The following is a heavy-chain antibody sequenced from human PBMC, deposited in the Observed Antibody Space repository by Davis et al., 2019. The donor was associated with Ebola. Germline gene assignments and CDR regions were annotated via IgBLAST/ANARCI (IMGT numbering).Heavy chain of an antibody. CDR2: ISYDGNNK. CDR1: GFTFSSYG. V-gene: IGHV3-30*18. CDR3: ANGYGGNHSFDY. Sequence: GESLKISCAASGFTFSSYGMHWVRQAPGKGLEWVAVISYDGNNKYYADSVKGRFTISRDNSKNTLYLQMNSLRAEDTAVYYCANGYGGNHSFDYWGQGTLVTVSS. J-gene: IGHJ4*02. D-gene: IGHD4-23*01.